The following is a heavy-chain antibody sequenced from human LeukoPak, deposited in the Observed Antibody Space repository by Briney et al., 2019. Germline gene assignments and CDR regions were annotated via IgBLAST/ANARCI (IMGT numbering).Heavy chain of an antibody. J-gene: IGHJ5*02. V-gene: IGHV4-61*02. CDR3: ARGRKQQLVRTTYNWFDP. CDR1: GGSISSGSYY. Sequence: SETLSLTCTVSGGSISSGSYYWSWIRQPAGKGLEWIGRIYTSGSTNYNPSLKSRVTISVDTSKNQFSLKLSSVTAADTAVYYCARGRKQQLVRTTYNWFDPWGRGTLVTVSS. CDR2: IYTSGST. D-gene: IGHD6-13*01.